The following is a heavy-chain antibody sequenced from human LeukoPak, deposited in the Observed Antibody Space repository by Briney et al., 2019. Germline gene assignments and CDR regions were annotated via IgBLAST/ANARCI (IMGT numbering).Heavy chain of an antibody. Sequence: GGSLRLSCAASGFTFDDYAMHWVRQAPGKGLEWVSGISWNSGSIGYADSVKGRFTISRDNSNNTLYLQMNSLRAEDTAVYYCAKRDTAYWGQGTLVTVSS. CDR2: ISWNSGSI. CDR1: GFTFDDYA. J-gene: IGHJ4*02. V-gene: IGHV3-9*01. CDR3: AKRDTAY. D-gene: IGHD5-18*01.